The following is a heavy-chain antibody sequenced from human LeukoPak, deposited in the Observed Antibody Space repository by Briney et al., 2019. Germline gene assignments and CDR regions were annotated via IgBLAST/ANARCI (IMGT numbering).Heavy chain of an antibody. V-gene: IGHV1-2*02. CDR3: AREMGSRSWPFDP. Sequence: VASVKVSCKASGYTFTGYYMHWVRQAPGQGLEWMGWINPNSGGTNYAQKFQGRVTMTRDTSISTAYMELSRLRSDDTAVYYCAREMGSRSWPFDPWGQGTLVTVSS. CDR1: GYTFTGYY. J-gene: IGHJ5*02. D-gene: IGHD6-6*01. CDR2: INPNSGGT.